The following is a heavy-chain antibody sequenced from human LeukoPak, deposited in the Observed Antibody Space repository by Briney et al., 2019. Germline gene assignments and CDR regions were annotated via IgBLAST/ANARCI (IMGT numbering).Heavy chain of an antibody. CDR2: INPSGGST. CDR3: ARAIINYDSSGYYPYYFDY. D-gene: IGHD3-22*01. V-gene: IGHV1-46*01. CDR1: GYTFTSYG. Sequence: ASVKVSCKASGYTFTSYGISWVRQAPGQGLEWMGIINPSGGSTSYAQKFQGRVTMTRDTSTSTVYMELSSLRSEDTAVYYCARAIINYDSSGYYPYYFDYWGQGTLVTVSS. J-gene: IGHJ4*02.